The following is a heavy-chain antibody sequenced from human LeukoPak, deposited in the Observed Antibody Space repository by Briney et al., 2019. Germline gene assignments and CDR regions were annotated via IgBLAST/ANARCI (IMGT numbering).Heavy chain of an antibody. J-gene: IGHJ4*02. V-gene: IGHV3-74*01. CDR3: ARDPRGYSYGYNS. D-gene: IGHD5-18*01. CDR2: INSDGSST. CDR1: GFTFSSYW. Sequence: GGSLRLSCAASGFTFSSYWMHWVRQAPGKGLVWVSRINSDGSSTSYADSVKGRFTISRDNAKNTLYLQMNSLRAEDTAVYYRARDPRGYSYGYNSWGQGTLVTVSS.